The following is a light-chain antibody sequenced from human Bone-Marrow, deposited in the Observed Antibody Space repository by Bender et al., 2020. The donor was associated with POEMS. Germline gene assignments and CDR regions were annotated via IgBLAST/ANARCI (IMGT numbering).Light chain of an antibody. V-gene: IGLV1-40*01. CDR2: GNN. CDR1: SSNIGAGYD. CDR3: QSFDSSLSVV. J-gene: IGLJ2*01. Sequence: QSVLTQPPSVSGAPGQRVTISCTWSSSNIGAGYDVHWYEQLPGTAPKLLISGNNNRPSGVPDRFSSSKSGTSASLAITGLQAEDEADYYCQSFDSSLSVVFGGGTKLTVL.